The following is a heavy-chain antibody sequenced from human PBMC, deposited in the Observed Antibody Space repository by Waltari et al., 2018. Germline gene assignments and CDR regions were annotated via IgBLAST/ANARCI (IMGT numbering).Heavy chain of an antibody. CDR1: GYTFTDYY. Sequence: QVQLVQSGAEVKKPGASLKVSCKASGYTFTDYYIHWVRQAPGQGLEWMGWINPQRGGTKSAQKFQGRVTMTRDTSISTAYMDLNILRSDDTAVYYCARVSDDFWSAYGYWGQGTLVTVSS. V-gene: IGHV1-2*02. CDR3: ARVSDDFWSAYGY. CDR2: INPQRGGT. D-gene: IGHD3-3*01. J-gene: IGHJ4*02.